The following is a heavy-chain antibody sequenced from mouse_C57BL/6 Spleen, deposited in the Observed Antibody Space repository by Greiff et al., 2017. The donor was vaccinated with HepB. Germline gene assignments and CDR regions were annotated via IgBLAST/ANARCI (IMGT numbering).Heavy chain of an antibody. D-gene: IGHD1-1*01. V-gene: IGHV3-6*01. Sequence: VQLKESGPGLVKPSQSLSLTCSVSGYSITSGYYWNWIRQFPGNKLEWVGYISYDGSNNYNPSLKNRITITRDTSKNQFFLKFNSVTTEDTATYYGARIYGSSYGFAYWGQGTLVTVSA. J-gene: IGHJ3*01. CDR3: ARIYGSSYGFAY. CDR2: ISYDGSN. CDR1: GYSITSGYY.